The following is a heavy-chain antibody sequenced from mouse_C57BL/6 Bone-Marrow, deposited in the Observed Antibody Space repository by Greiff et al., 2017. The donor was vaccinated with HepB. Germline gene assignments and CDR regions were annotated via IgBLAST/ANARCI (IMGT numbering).Heavy chain of an antibody. Sequence: DVQLQESGPVLVKPGASVKMSCKASGYTFTDYYMNWVKQSHGKSLEWIGVINPYNGGTSYNQKFKGKATLTVDKSSSTAYMELNSLTSEDSAVYYCAREEFITTVVAPSWFAYWGQGTLVTVSA. V-gene: IGHV1-19*01. CDR2: INPYNGGT. J-gene: IGHJ3*01. CDR1: GYTFTDYY. D-gene: IGHD1-1*01. CDR3: AREEFITTVVAPSWFAY.